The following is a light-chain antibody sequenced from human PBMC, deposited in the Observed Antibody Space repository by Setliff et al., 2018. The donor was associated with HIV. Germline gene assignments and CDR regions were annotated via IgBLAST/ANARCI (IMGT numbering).Light chain of an antibody. CDR1: QSISTW. CDR3: QQYSRGVT. V-gene: IGKV1-5*03. J-gene: IGKJ3*01. Sequence: DIQMTQSPSTLSASVGDRVTITCRASQSISTWSAWYQQKPGKAPKLLIYKASTSESGVPSRFSGSGSGTEFTLTVSSLQPDDFATHYCQQYSRGVTFGPGTKV. CDR2: KAS.